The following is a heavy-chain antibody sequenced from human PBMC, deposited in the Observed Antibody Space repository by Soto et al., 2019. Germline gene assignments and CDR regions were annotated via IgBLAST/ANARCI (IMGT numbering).Heavy chain of an antibody. CDR2: IIPIFGTA. Sequence: QVQLVQSGAEVKKPGSSVKVSCKASGGTFSSYAISWVRQAPGQGLEWMGGIIPIFGTANYAEKFQGRVTITADESTSTAYMELSSLRSEDTAVYYCARVGEEYCSGGSCSSCDYLGQGTLVTVAS. D-gene: IGHD2-15*01. V-gene: IGHV1-69*01. CDR3: ARVGEEYCSGGSCSSCDY. CDR1: GGTFSSYA. J-gene: IGHJ4*02.